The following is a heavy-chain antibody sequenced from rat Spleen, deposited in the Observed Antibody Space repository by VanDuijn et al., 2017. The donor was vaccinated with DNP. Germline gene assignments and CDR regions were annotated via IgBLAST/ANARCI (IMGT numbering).Heavy chain of an antibody. V-gene: IGHV2-19*01. D-gene: IGHD1-12*02. J-gene: IGHJ3*01. Sequence: QVQLKESGPGLVQPSQTLSLTCTVSGFSLTKYGISWVRQPPGKGLEWMGRVQSDGNTDYNSVLKSRLSISRDTSKSQVFLKMNSVQTEDTAMYFCARSQGYYYDGSYYPFAYWGQGTLVTVSS. CDR2: VQSDGNT. CDR1: GFSLTKYG. CDR3: ARSQGYYYDGSYYPFAY.